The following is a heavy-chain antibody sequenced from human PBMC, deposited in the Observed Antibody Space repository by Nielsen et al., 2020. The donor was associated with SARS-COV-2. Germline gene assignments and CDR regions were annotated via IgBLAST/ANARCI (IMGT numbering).Heavy chain of an antibody. D-gene: IGHD6-13*01. CDR1: GGSISSYY. Sequence: SETLSLTCTVSGGSISSYYWSWIRQPTGKGLEWIGHIFNTGSTSYNPSLRSRVTILVDTSKNHFSLKLTSVTAADTAVYYCARDRWQQLVPTYWGQGTLVTVSS. J-gene: IGHJ4*02. V-gene: IGHV4-59*13. CDR2: IFNTGST. CDR3: ARDRWQQLVPTY.